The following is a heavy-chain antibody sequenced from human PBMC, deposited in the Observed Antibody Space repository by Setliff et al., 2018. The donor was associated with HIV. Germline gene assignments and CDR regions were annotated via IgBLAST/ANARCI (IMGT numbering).Heavy chain of an antibody. J-gene: IGHJ6*03. V-gene: IGHV1-46*01. CDR1: GYTFTSYY. D-gene: IGHD4-4*01. Sequence: ASVKVSCKASGYTFTSYYIHWVRQAPGQGLEWMGRINPSGGSTTHAQKFQGRVTMTRDTSTSTVYMELSSLRPEDTAVYYCARDAFDYTAYYYSYMDVWGKGTTGTAP. CDR3: ARDAFDYTAYYYSYMDV. CDR2: INPSGGST.